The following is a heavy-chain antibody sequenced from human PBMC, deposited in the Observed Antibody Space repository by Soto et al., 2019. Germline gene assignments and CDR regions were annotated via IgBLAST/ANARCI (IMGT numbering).Heavy chain of an antibody. CDR3: ARGGASSKWLDP. CDR2: IYNGGST. V-gene: IGHV4-59*02. Sequence: SETLSLTCTVSGDSVNTYFWSWIRQPPGQGLELIGFIYNGGSTNYNPSFKSRVTISLDTSKNQFFLKLSSVTAATTAVYYCARGGASSKWLDPWGQGTLDTVSS. D-gene: IGHD3-10*01. CDR1: GDSVNTYF. J-gene: IGHJ5*02.